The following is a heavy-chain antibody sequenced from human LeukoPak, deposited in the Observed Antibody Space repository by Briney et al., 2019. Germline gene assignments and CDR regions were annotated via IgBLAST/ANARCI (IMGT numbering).Heavy chain of an antibody. V-gene: IGHV1-18*01. CDR2: ISAYNGNT. CDR1: GYTFTSYG. D-gene: IGHD2-15*01. J-gene: IGHJ3*02. Sequence: ASVKVSCKASGYTFTSYGISWVRQAPGQVLEWMGWISAYNGNTNYAQKLQGRVTMTTDTSTSTAYMELRSLRSDDTAVYYCARGKDVVVVAATPNNAFDIWGQGTMVTVSS. CDR3: ARGKDVVVVAATPNNAFDI.